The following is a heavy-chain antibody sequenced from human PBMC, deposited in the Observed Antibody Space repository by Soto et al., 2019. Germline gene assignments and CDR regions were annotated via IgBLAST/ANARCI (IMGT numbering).Heavy chain of an antibody. V-gene: IGHV1-69*13. CDR1: GGTFSSYA. CDR3: AREQEGHYYGSGSYYRDDYYFDY. D-gene: IGHD3-10*01. J-gene: IGHJ4*02. Sequence: SVKVSCKACGGTFSSYAISWVRQAPGQGLEWMGGIIPIFGTANYAQKFQGRVTITADESTSTAYMELSSLRSEDTAVYYCAREQEGHYYGSGSYYRDDYYFDYWGQGTLVTVSS. CDR2: IIPIFGTA.